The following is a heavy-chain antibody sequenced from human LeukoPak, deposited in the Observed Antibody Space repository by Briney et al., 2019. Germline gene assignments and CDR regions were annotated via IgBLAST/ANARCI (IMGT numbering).Heavy chain of an antibody. Sequence: GGSLRLSCAASGFTFSDYYMSWIRQAPGKGLEWVARIRSKANSYATAYAASVKGRFTISRDDSKNTAYLQMNSLKTEDTAVYYCTRRGQQLLFDYWGQGTLVTVSS. CDR1: GFTFSDYY. V-gene: IGHV3-73*01. CDR3: TRRGQQLLFDY. CDR2: IRSKANSYAT. D-gene: IGHD6-13*01. J-gene: IGHJ4*02.